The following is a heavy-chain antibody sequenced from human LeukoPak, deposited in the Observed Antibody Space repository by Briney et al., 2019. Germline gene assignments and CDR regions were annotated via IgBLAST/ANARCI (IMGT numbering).Heavy chain of an antibody. CDR3: AKDPYYDFWSGYFYYFDY. D-gene: IGHD3-3*01. V-gene: IGHV3-23*01. CDR2: ISGSGGST. J-gene: IGHJ4*02. CDR1: GFTFSSYA. Sequence: GGSLRLSCAASGFTFSSYAMSWVRQAPGKGLEWVSAISGSGGSTYYADSVKGRFTISRDNSKNTLYLQMNSLRAEDTAVYYCAKDPYYDFWSGYFYYFDYWGQGTLVTVSS.